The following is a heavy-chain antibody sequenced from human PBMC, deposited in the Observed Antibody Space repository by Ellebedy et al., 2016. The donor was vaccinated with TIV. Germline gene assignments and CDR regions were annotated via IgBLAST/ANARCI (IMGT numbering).Heavy chain of an antibody. J-gene: IGHJ4*02. D-gene: IGHD5-18*01. CDR3: ASPTRGYTYGFDA. CDR1: GGSIINNY. Sequence: SETLSLTCAVSGGSIINNYWSWIRQPPGKGLEWIGYIYYSGNTNYNSSLEGRVAISIDTSRSQFSLRLNSVSAADTAVYYCASPTRGYTYGFDAWGQGALVTVSS. V-gene: IGHV4-59*01. CDR2: IYYSGNT.